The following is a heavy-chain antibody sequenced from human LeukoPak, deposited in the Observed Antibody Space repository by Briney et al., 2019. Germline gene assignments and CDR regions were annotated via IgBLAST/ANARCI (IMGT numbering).Heavy chain of an antibody. Sequence: SETLSLTCTVSGDSIRDYSWSWIRQPPGKGLEWIGQVYDGGANYNPSLKSRVTMSLDTSKRHISLRLNSVTAADTAFYYCARDSYDMSGFEGYLNLWGRGALVTVSS. V-gene: IGHV4-59*01. CDR2: VYDGGA. D-gene: IGHD3-3*01. CDR1: GDSIRDYS. J-gene: IGHJ2*01. CDR3: ARDSYDMSGFEGYLNL.